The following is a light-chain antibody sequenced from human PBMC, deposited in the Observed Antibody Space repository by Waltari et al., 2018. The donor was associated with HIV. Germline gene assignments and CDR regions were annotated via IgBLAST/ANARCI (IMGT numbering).Light chain of an antibody. Sequence: DIVMRQSPATLSVSLGKSATLSCRASQSFGVNLAWYQQRPGQTPRLLIYAASTRATGIPPRFSGSASGTNFALTISSLQSEDVGFYYCQQYHDWPWFTFGQGTKLEIK. J-gene: IGKJ2*01. CDR3: QQYHDWPWFT. CDR2: AAS. V-gene: IGKV3-15*01. CDR1: QSFGVN.